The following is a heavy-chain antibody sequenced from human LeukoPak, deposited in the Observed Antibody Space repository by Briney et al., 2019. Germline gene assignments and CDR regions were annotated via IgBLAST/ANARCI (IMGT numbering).Heavy chain of an antibody. V-gene: IGHV1-3*01. Sequence: ASVKVSCKASGYTFTSYAIHWVRQAPGQRLEWMGWISAGNGNTKYSQKFQGRVTITRDTSASTAYMELSSLRSEDTAVYYCARAYEWELLWFGELFPDYWGQGTLVTVSS. CDR3: ARAYEWELLWFGELFPDY. J-gene: IGHJ4*02. CDR2: ISAGNGNT. CDR1: GYTFTSYA. D-gene: IGHD3-10*01.